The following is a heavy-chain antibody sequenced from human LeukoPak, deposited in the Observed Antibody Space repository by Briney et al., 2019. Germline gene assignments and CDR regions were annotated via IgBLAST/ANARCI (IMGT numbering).Heavy chain of an antibody. CDR3: ARGLASAFDI. V-gene: IGHV4-59*01. Sequence: PSETLSLTCTVSGGSISSYYWSWIRQPPGKGLEWIGYIYYSGSTNYNPSLKSRVTISVDTSKNQSSLKLSSVTAADTAVYYCARGLASAFDIWGQGTMVTVSS. CDR2: IYYSGST. CDR1: GGSISSYY. J-gene: IGHJ3*02.